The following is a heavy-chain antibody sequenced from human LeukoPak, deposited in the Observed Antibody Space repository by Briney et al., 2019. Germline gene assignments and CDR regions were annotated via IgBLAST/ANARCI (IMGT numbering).Heavy chain of an antibody. V-gene: IGHV1-69*04. Sequence: ASVKVSCKASVGTFSSYAISWVRQAPGQGLEWMGRIIPILGIANYAQKFQGRVTITADKSTSTAYMELSSLRSEDTAVYYCARGSYSGGSLFDYWGQGTLVTVSS. CDR1: VGTFSSYA. J-gene: IGHJ4*02. D-gene: IGHD2-15*01. CDR3: ARGSYSGGSLFDY. CDR2: IIPILGIA.